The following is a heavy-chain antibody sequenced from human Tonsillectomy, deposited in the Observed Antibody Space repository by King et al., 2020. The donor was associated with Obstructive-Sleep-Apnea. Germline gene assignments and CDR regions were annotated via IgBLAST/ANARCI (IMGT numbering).Heavy chain of an antibody. CDR1: GGSLSSGGYY. CDR3: ARSREVRLLVDS. D-gene: IGHD2-21*01. Sequence: VQLQESGPGLVRPSQTLSLTCTVSGGSLSSGGYYWTWIRQHPEKGLEWIGYISHSGRSDHNPSLKSRVTISVDTSKNQFSLMLNSVTAADTAVYYCARSREVRLLVDSWGQGALVTVSS. CDR2: ISHSGRS. V-gene: IGHV4-31*03. J-gene: IGHJ5*01.